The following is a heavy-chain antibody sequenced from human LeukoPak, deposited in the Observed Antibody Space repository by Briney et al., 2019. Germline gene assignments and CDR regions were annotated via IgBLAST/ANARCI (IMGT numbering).Heavy chain of an antibody. Sequence: SETLSLTCAVSGGSISSGGYSWSWIRQPPGKGLEWIGYIYYSGSTNYNPSLKSRVTISVDTSKNQFSLKLSSVTAADTAVYYCARDGYDFWSGYNNDDYYYYYGMDVWGQGTTVTVSS. V-gene: IGHV4-61*08. D-gene: IGHD3-3*01. J-gene: IGHJ6*02. CDR2: IYYSGST. CDR3: ARDGYDFWSGYNNDDYYYYYGMDV. CDR1: GGSISSGGYS.